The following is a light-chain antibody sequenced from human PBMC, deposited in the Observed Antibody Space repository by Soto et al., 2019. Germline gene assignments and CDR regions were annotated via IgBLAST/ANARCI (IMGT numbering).Light chain of an antibody. V-gene: IGKV3-15*01. J-gene: IGKJ4*01. CDR1: ETVISN. CDR2: DAS. CDR3: QQRSNWPPLT. Sequence: EIMVKQSPATLAVYEGEGATLSCRASETVISNLAWYQQKPGQAPRLLIHDASTRATGIPARFSGSGSGTEFILTISSVEPEDFAVYYCQQRSNWPPLTFGGGSMVDIK.